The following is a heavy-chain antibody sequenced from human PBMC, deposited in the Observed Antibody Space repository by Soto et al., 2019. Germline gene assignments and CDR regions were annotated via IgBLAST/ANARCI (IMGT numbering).Heavy chain of an antibody. Sequence: SGKVACKASGGTVSGYTISWVRPAPGQGLEWMGGIIPIFGTANYAQKFQGRVTITADESTSTAYMELSSLRSEYTAVYYCAREDAASVSGSPDAFDIWGQGTIVPVSS. V-gene: IGHV1-69*01. CDR1: GGTVSGYT. CDR2: IIPIFGTA. D-gene: IGHD3-10*01. CDR3: AREDAASVSGSPDAFDI. J-gene: IGHJ3*02.